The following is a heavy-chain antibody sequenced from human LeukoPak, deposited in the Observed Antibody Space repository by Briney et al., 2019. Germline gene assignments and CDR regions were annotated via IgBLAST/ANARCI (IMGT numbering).Heavy chain of an antibody. CDR1: GGSISTYY. CDR2: TNYSGST. V-gene: IGHV4-59*08. Sequence: PSETLSLTCTASGGSISTYYWSWIRQPPGKGLEWIGYTNYSGSTAYNPSLKSRATISVDTSKNQFSLKLSSVTAADTAVYYCARRGYFDYWGQGTLVTVSS. CDR3: ARRGYFDY. J-gene: IGHJ4*02.